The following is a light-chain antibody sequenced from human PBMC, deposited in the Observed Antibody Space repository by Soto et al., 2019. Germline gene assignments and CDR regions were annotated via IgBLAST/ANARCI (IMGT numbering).Light chain of an antibody. CDR3: CSYARGSRA. CDR1: SSDVGAYDH. CDR2: DVR. V-gene: IGLV2-14*03. Sequence: QSVLTQPSSMSGSPGQSITISCTGTSSDVGAYDHVSWHQQRPGRAPKVLIYDVRIRPSEVSNRFSGSKSGDTASLTISGLQAEDEAIYYCCSYARGSRAFGGGTKLTVL. J-gene: IGLJ3*02.